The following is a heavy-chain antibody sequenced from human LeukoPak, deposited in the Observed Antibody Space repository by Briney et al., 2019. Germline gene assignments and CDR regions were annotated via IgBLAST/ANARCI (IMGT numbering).Heavy chain of an antibody. CDR3: ARAHSSSSKNYYYYYYMDV. D-gene: IGHD6-6*01. CDR2: IYTSGST. Sequence: SETLSLTCTVSGGSISSYYWSWIRQPAGKGLEWIGRIYTSGSTNYNPSLKSRVTMSVDTSKNQFSLKLSSVTAADTAVYYCARAHSSSSKNYYYYYYMDVWGKGTTVTVSS. J-gene: IGHJ6*03. CDR1: GGSISSYY. V-gene: IGHV4-4*07.